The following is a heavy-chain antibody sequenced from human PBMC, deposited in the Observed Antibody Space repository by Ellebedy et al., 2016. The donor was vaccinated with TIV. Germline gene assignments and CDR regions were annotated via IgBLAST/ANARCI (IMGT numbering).Heavy chain of an antibody. D-gene: IGHD1-26*01. CDR2: IIPIFGTA. CDR3: ARELGAPLDSGSYQNKGEFDY. V-gene: IGHV1-69*13. Sequence: AASVKVSCKASGGTFSSYAISWVRQAPGQGLEWMGGIIPIFGTANYAQKFQGRVTITADESTSTAYMELSSLRSEDTAVYYCARELGAPLDSGSYQNKGEFDYWGQGTLVTVSS. J-gene: IGHJ4*02. CDR1: GGTFSSYA.